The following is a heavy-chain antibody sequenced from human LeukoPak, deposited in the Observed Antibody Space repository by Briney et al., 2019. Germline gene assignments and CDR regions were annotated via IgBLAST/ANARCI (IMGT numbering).Heavy chain of an antibody. CDR3: AREVAPLYFHYGMDV. D-gene: IGHD2-21*01. J-gene: IGHJ6*01. V-gene: IGHV3-53*01. CDR2: LYSGGDK. Sequence: PGGSLRLSCAASGFTVSSNYMSWVRQAPGKGLEWVSVLYSGGDKYYADSVKGRFTISRDNSKTTVYLLMNSLRAEDTAVYYCAREVAPLYFHYGMDVWGEGTTVTVSS. CDR1: GFTVSSNY.